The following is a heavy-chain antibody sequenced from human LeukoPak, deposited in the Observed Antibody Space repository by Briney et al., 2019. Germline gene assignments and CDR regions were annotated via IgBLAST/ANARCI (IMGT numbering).Heavy chain of an antibody. Sequence: GGSLRLSCAASGFTFDDYGMSWVRQAPGKGLEWVSGINWNGGSTGYADSVKGRFTISRDNAKSSLYLQMSSLRAEDTALYYCARATHYYGSGSYYRQFDYWGQGTLVTVSS. V-gene: IGHV3-20*04. CDR1: GFTFDDYG. CDR2: INWNGGST. J-gene: IGHJ4*02. CDR3: ARATHYYGSGSYYRQFDY. D-gene: IGHD3-10*01.